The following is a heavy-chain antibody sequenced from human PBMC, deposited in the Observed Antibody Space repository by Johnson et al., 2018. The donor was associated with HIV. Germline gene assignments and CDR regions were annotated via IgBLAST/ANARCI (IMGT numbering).Heavy chain of an antibody. J-gene: IGHJ3*02. CDR3: AKDKLDSCGLLVAFDM. D-gene: IGHD1-1*01. CDR1: GFTFYEYD. Sequence: LLVESGGDVVRPGGSLRLSCVASGFTFYEYDMSWVRQDPGKGLEWVSGITGSGGGTYYADSVKGRFTISSDNSKNSLYLQMNSLRVEDTALYYCAKDKLDSCGLLVAFDMWGQGTMVTVSS. V-gene: IGHV3-20*04. CDR2: ITGSGGGT.